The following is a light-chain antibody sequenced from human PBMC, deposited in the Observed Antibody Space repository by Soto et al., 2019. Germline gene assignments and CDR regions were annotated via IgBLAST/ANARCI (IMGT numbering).Light chain of an antibody. CDR1: QSFSSSY. V-gene: IGKV3-20*01. Sequence: EIVLTQPPGTLSLSPGERATLSCRASQSFSSSYLAWYQQKPGQAPRLLIYGASSRATGIPDRFSGSGSGTDFTLTIGRVEPEDFAVYYCQQYGSSPPITFGQGTRLEIK. CDR3: QQYGSSPPIT. CDR2: GAS. J-gene: IGKJ5*01.